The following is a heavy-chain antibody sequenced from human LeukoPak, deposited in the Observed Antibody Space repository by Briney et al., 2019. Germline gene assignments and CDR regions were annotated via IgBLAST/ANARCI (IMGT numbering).Heavy chain of an antibody. CDR3: ARPYCSTTICSKDYYYMDV. CDR2: ISSSSSYI. CDR1: GFTFSTYI. J-gene: IGHJ6*03. V-gene: IGHV3-21*06. D-gene: IGHD2-2*01. Sequence: GGSLRLSCAASGFTFSTYIMNWVRQAPGKGLEWVSSISSSSSYIYYADSVKGRFTISRDNAKNSLYLQMNSLRAEDTAVYYCARPYCSTTICSKDYYYMDVWGKGTTVTVS.